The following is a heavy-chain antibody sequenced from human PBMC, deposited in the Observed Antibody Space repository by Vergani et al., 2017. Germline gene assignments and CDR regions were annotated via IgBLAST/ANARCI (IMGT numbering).Heavy chain of an antibody. V-gene: IGHV4-59*08. CDR2: IYYSGST. D-gene: IGHD3-16*01. CDR1: GGSISSYY. Sequence: QVQLQESGPGLVKPSETLSLTCTVSGGSISSYYWSWIRQPPGKGLEWIGYIYYSGSTNYNPSLKSRVTISVDTSKNQFSLKLSSVTAADTAVYYCARGPLRKPLDYWGQGTLVTVSS. J-gene: IGHJ4*02. CDR3: ARGPLRKPLDY.